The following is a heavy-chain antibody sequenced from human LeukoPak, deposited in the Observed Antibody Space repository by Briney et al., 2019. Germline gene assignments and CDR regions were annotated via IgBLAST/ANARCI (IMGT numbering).Heavy chain of an antibody. Sequence: GGSLRLSCAASGFTFSSYAMHWVRQAPGKGLEWVAVISYDGSNKYYADSVKGRFTISRDNSKNTLYLQMNSLRAEDTAVYYCARAGSWLYYFDYWGQGTLVTVSS. J-gene: IGHJ4*02. D-gene: IGHD5-12*01. V-gene: IGHV3-30*04. CDR3: ARAGSWLYYFDY. CDR2: ISYDGSNK. CDR1: GFTFSSYA.